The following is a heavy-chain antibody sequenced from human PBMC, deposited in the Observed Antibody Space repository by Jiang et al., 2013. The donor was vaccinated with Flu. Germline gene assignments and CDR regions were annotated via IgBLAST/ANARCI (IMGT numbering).Heavy chain of an antibody. CDR1: GYTFTSYA. D-gene: IGHD3-10*01. CDR3: ARERRVRGVMTTNYYYYGMDV. Sequence: QSGSELKKPGASVKVSCKASGYTFTSYAMNWVRQAPGQGLEWMGWINTNTGNPTYAQGFTGRFVFSLDTSVSTAYLQISSLKAEDTAVYYCARERRVRGVMTTNYYYYGMDVWGQGTTVTVSS. J-gene: IGHJ6*02. CDR2: INTNTGNP. V-gene: IGHV7-4-1*02.